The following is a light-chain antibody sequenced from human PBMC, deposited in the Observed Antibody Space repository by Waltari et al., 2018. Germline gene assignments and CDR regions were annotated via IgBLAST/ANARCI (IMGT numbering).Light chain of an antibody. CDR2: EVS. J-gene: IGLJ1*01. CDR1: SIGVGSYNL. V-gene: IGLV2-23*02. CDR3: CSYAGSSPYV. Sequence: QYALTQPASVSGSPGQSITISCTGTSIGVGSYNLGSWYQQTPGKAPKLMIYEVSKRPSGVSNRFSGSKSGNTASLTISGLQAEDEADYYCCSYAGSSPYVFGTGTKVTVL.